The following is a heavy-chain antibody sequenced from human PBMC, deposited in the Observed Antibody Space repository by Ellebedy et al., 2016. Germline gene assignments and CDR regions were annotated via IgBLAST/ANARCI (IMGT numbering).Heavy chain of an antibody. CDR2: INYRGNT. V-gene: IGHV4-59*01. CDR3: ARATGWFFEA. Sequence: SETLSLTCTVSGGSIHNYYWSWIRQPPGQGLEWLGYINYRGNTNYNPSLNSRVPISLDTSKNQFSLKLNSVTAADTAVYYCARATGWFFEAWGQGTLVTVPS. CDR1: GGSIHNYY. D-gene: IGHD6-19*01. J-gene: IGHJ5*02.